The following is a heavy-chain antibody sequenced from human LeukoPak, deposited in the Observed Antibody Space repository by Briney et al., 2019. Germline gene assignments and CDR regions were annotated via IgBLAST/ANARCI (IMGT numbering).Heavy chain of an antibody. D-gene: IGHD5-12*01. CDR2: MNPNSGNT. CDR1: GYTFTSYD. CDR3: ARDSRVLRSNSEYYYGMDV. V-gene: IGHV1-8*01. Sequence: ASVKVSCKSSGYTFTSYDINWVRQATGQGLEWMGWMNPNSGNTGYAQKFQGRVTMTRNTSISTAYMELSSLRSEDTAVYYCARDSRVLRSNSEYYYGMDVWGQGTTVTVSS. J-gene: IGHJ6*02.